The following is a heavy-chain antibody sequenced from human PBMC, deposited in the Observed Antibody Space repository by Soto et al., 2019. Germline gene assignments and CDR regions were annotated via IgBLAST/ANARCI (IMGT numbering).Heavy chain of an antibody. CDR1: GFTFSSYA. Sequence: EVQLLESGGGLVQPGGSLRLSCAASGFTFSSYAMSWVRQAPGKGLEWVSAISGSGGSTYYADSVKGRFTISRDNSKNTLYLQMNSLRAEDTAVYYCAKVDLDYDFWSGTFFDYWGQGPLVTVSS. CDR3: AKVDLDYDFWSGTFFDY. V-gene: IGHV3-23*01. J-gene: IGHJ4*02. D-gene: IGHD3-3*01. CDR2: ISGSGGST.